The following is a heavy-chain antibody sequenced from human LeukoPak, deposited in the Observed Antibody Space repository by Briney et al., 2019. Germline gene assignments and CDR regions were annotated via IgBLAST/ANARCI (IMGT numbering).Heavy chain of an antibody. CDR1: GYSFTSYW. CDR2: IYPGDSDT. CDR3: ARARVVLPATPHFDY. D-gene: IGHD2-15*01. Sequence: GESLKISCKGSGYSFTSYWIGWVRQMPGKGLEWMGIIYPGDSDTRYSPSFQGQVTISADKSISTAYLQWSSLKASDTAMYYCARARVVLPATPHFDYWGQGTLVTVSS. V-gene: IGHV5-51*01. J-gene: IGHJ4*02.